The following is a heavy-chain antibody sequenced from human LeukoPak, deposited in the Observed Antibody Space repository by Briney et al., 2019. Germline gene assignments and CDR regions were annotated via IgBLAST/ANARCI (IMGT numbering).Heavy chain of an antibody. V-gene: IGHV1-2*02. CDR1: GYTFTGYY. D-gene: IGHD3-16*01. CDR3: ARWGGTVDAFDI. CDR2: INPNSGGT. Sequence: ASVKVSCKASGYTFTGYYMHWVRQAPGQGPEWMGWINPNSGGTNYAQKFQGRVTMTMDTSISTAYMELSRLRSDDTAVYYCARWGGTVDAFDIWGQGTMVTVSS. J-gene: IGHJ3*02.